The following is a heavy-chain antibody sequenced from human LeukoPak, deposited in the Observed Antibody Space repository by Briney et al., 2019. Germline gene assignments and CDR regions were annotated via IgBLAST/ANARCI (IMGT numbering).Heavy chain of an antibody. CDR3: ARDPGIAAYLYYFDY. Sequence: GGSLRLSCAASGFTVSSNYMSWVRQAPGKGLEWVSVIYSGGSTYYADSVKGRFTISRDNSKNTLYLQMNSLRAEDTAVYYCARDPGIAAYLYYFDYWGQGTLVTVSS. CDR2: IYSGGST. D-gene: IGHD6-13*01. V-gene: IGHV3-53*01. J-gene: IGHJ4*02. CDR1: GFTVSSNY.